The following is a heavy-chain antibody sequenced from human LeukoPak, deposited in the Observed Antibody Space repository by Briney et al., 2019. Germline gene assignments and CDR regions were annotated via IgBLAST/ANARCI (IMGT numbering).Heavy chain of an antibody. CDR3: ARHGYTASHFFLDY. V-gene: IGHV4-4*07. J-gene: IGHJ4*02. CDR1: ADSINSYY. CDR2: IYTTGRA. D-gene: IGHD5-18*01. Sequence: KPSETLSLTCTVSADSINSYYWGWVRQPAGRGLEWIGRIYTTGRADYDPSLQSRVTMSVDTSQEQFSLNLRSMTAADTAFYFCARHGYTASHFFLDYWSQGTLVTVSS.